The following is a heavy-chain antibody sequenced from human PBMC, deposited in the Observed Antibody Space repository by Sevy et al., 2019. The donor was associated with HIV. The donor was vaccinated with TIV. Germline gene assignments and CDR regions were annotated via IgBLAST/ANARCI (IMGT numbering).Heavy chain of an antibody. J-gene: IGHJ4*02. V-gene: IGHV4-4*07. CDR2: IYTSGST. CDR1: GGSISSYY. D-gene: IGHD2-2*01. Sequence: SETLSLTCTVSGGSISSYYWSWIRQPAGKGLEWIGRIYTSGSTNYNPSLKSRVTMSVDTSKNQFSLKLSSVTAADTAVYYCARDAPYIVVVPAAFYFDYWGQGTLVTVSS. CDR3: ARDAPYIVVVPAAFYFDY.